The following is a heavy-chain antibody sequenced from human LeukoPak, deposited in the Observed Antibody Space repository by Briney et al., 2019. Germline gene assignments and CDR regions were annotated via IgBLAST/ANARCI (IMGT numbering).Heavy chain of an antibody. V-gene: IGHV3-23*01. J-gene: IGHJ4*02. Sequence: PGGSLRLSCVASGLTLSNYDTTWVRQAPGKGLEYVSSIGSGGYRFYGGSVKGRFSISRDNSQNSVYPQRNSLRGEGTVMYFSAKKLPDASSYFDFWGQGILVTVSS. CDR3: AKKLPDASSYFDF. CDR2: IGSGGYR. D-gene: IGHD6-6*01. CDR1: GLTLSNYD.